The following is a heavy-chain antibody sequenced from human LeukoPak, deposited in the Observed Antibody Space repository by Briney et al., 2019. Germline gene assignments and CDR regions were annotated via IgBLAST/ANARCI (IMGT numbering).Heavy chain of an antibody. D-gene: IGHD6-13*01. CDR1: GGSISSYY. Sequence: SETLSLTCTVSGGSISSYYWSWIRQPPGKGLEWIGYIYTSGSTNYNPSLKSRVTISVDTSKNQFSLKLSSVTAADTAVYYCAGQQQLPMRYYYYGMDVWGQGTTVTVSS. CDR3: AGQQQLPMRYYYYGMDV. J-gene: IGHJ6*02. CDR2: IYTSGST. V-gene: IGHV4-4*09.